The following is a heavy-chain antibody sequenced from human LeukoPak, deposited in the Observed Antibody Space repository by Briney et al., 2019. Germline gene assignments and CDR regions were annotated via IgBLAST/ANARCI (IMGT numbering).Heavy chain of an antibody. V-gene: IGHV1-18*01. CDR2: TSAYNGNT. D-gene: IGHD3-10*01. CDR1: GYTFTSYG. CDR3: ARDAEVMVRGSDLDY. J-gene: IGHJ4*02. Sequence: ASVKVSCKASGYTFTSYGISWVRQAPGQGLEWMGWTSAYNGNTNYAQKLQGRVTMTTDTSTSTAYMELRSLRSDDTAVYYCARDAEVMVRGSDLDYWGQGTLVTVSS.